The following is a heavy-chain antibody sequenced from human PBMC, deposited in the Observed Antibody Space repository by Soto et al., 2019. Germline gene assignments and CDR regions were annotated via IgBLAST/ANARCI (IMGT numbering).Heavy chain of an antibody. J-gene: IGHJ4*02. CDR3: ARGRGIVATIGGYYFDY. Sequence: SETLSLTCAVYGGSFSGYYWSWIRQPPGKGLEWIGEINHSGSTNYNPSLKSRVTISVDTSKNQFSLKLSSVTAADTAVYYCARGRGIVATIGGYYFDYWGQGTLVTVSS. CDR2: INHSGST. V-gene: IGHV4-34*01. D-gene: IGHD5-12*01. CDR1: GGSFSGYY.